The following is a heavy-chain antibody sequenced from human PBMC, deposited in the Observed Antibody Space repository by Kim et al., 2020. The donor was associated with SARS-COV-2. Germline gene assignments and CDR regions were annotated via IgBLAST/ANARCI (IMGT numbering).Heavy chain of an antibody. V-gene: IGHV1-3*01. J-gene: IGHJ5*02. CDR2: INAGNGNT. Sequence: ASVKVSCKASGYSFISYGIHWVRQAPGQRLEWMGWINAGNGNTKYSQKFQGRVTITRDTSATTSYMQLTSLRSEDTALYYCARSGYCSESSCSHWFDPWGPGTLVTVSS. CDR1: GYSFISYG. CDR3: ARSGYCSESSCSHWFDP. D-gene: IGHD2-2*01.